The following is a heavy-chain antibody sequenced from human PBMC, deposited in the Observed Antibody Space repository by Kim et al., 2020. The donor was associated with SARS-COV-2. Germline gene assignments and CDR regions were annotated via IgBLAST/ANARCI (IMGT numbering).Heavy chain of an antibody. CDR3: ARLAYYYDSSGYSDY. J-gene: IGHJ4*02. Sequence: RARKSRVTMSVDTSKSQFSLKLSSVTAADTAVYYCARLAYYYDSSGYSDYWGQGTLVTVSS. V-gene: IGHV4-39*01. D-gene: IGHD3-22*01.